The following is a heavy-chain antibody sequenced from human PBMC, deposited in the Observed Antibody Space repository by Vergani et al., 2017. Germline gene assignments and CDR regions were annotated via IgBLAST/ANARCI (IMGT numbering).Heavy chain of an antibody. CDR2: IHHSVDT. CDR1: DSSIMTNPY. Sequence: QVQLQESGPGLVKPSETLTLTCDVSDSSIMTNPYWGWFRQSPGKGLEWIGCIHHSVDTHYNSSLKSRVSISIVSSSKFSLSLTSVTVANTAIYYCARHRGSEGFFPSAYFYGMDVWGHGTTDTVSS. V-gene: IGHV4-38-2*01. CDR3: ARHRGSEGFFPSAYFYGMDV. D-gene: IGHD3-10*01. J-gene: IGHJ6*02.